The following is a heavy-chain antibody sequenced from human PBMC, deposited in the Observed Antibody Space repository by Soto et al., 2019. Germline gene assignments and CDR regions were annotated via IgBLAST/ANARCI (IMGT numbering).Heavy chain of an antibody. D-gene: IGHD4-17*01. J-gene: IGHJ5*02. CDR1: GFTFSTYA. V-gene: IGHV3-64D*06. CDR3: ARDKYPTTVVTYNWFDP. CDR2: ISSDGIST. Sequence: GSLRLSCSASGFTFSTYAMHWVRQAPGKGLEFVSAISSDGISTYYADSVKGRFTISRDNSRNTQFLQMSSLRAEDTAVYYCARDKYPTTVVTYNWFDPWGPGTLVTVSS.